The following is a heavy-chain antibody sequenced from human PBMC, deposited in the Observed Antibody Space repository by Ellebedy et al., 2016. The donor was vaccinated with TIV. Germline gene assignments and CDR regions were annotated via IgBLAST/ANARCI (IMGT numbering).Heavy chain of an antibody. CDR2: ISYDGSNK. Sequence: GESLKISXAASGFTFSSYGMHWVRQAPGKGLEWVAVISYDGSNKYYADSVKGRFTISRDNSKNSLYLQMNSLRAEDTAVYYCARDRLVGYDSSEDYWGQGTLVTVSS. CDR1: GFTFSSYG. J-gene: IGHJ4*02. V-gene: IGHV3-30*03. CDR3: ARDRLVGYDSSEDY. D-gene: IGHD3-22*01.